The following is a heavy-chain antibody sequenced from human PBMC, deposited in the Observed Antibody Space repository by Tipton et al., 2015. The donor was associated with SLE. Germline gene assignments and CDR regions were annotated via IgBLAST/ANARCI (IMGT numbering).Heavy chain of an antibody. CDR3: AGGRFLEWLPLDY. J-gene: IGHJ4*02. CDR1: GFTFSSYG. V-gene: IGHV3-33*01. D-gene: IGHD3-3*01. CDR2: IWYDGSNK. Sequence: SLRLSCAASGFTFSSYGMHWVRQAPGKGLEWVAVIWYDGSNKYSADYVKGRFTISRDNSKNTLHLQMNSLRAEDTAVYYCAGGRFLEWLPLDYWGQGNLVTVSS.